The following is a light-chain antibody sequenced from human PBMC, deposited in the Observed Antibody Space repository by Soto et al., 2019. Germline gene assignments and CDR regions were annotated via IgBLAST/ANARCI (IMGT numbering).Light chain of an antibody. J-gene: IGLJ1*01. Sequence: QLVLIQPPSASGTPGQRVTISCSGSSSNIGSNYVYWYQQLPETAPKLLISRNNQRPSGVPDRFSGSKSGTSASLAISGLRSEDEADYYCAAWDDSLSSYVFGTGTKLTVL. CDR2: RNN. CDR3: AAWDDSLSSYV. V-gene: IGLV1-47*01. CDR1: SSNIGSNY.